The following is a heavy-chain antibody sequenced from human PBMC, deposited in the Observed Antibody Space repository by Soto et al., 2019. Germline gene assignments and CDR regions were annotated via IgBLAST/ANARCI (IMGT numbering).Heavy chain of an antibody. Sequence: QVQLVESGGGVVQPGRSLRLSCAASGFTFSSYGMHWVRQAPGKGLEWVAVIWYDGSNKYYADSVKGRFTISRDNSKNTLYLQINSLRAEDTAVYYCARDAGGSYGTFDYWGQGTLVTVSS. J-gene: IGHJ4*02. CDR3: ARDAGGSYGTFDY. V-gene: IGHV3-33*01. D-gene: IGHD3-16*01. CDR2: IWYDGSNK. CDR1: GFTFSSYG.